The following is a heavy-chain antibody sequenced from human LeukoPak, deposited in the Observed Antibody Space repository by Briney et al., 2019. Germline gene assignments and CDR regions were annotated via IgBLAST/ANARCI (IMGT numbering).Heavy chain of an antibody. CDR2: IFYSGST. V-gene: IGHV4-30-4*01. J-gene: IGHJ4*02. CDR3: ASTYYDILTGYQPLY. D-gene: IGHD3-9*01. CDR1: GGSISSGDYY. Sequence: SQTLSLTCTVSGGSISSGDYYWSWIRQPPGKGLEWIGYIFYSGSTYYNPSLKSRVTISVDTSKNHFSLKLSSVTAADTAMYYCASTYYDILTGYQPLYWGQGTLVTVSS.